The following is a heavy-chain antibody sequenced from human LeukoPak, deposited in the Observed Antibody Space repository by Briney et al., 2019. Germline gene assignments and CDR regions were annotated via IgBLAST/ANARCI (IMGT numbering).Heavy chain of an antibody. D-gene: IGHD1-26*01. J-gene: IGHJ4*02. CDR3: ARGVSGRYYDFDY. CDR1: GFTFSSYS. CDR2: ISGSSTYV. Sequence: GGSLRLSCAASGFTFSSYSMNWVRQAPGKGLEWVTTISGSSTYVYYPDSMRGRFTISRDDAKNTLYLQMNILRAEDTAVYYCARGVSGRYYDFDYWGQGTLVTVSS. V-gene: IGHV3-21*06.